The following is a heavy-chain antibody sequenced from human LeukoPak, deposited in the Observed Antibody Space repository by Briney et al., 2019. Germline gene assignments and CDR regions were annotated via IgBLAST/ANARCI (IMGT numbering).Heavy chain of an antibody. J-gene: IGHJ6*04. CDR3: ARHRITGPYGV. V-gene: IGHV4-34*01. D-gene: IGHD1-14*01. Sequence: SETLSLTCAVYGGSFSGYYWSWIRQPPGKGLEWIGEINHSGSTNYNPSLKSRVTISVDTSKNQFSLKLSSVTAADTAVYYCARHRITGPYGVWGKGTTVTISS. CDR2: INHSGST. CDR1: GGSFSGYY.